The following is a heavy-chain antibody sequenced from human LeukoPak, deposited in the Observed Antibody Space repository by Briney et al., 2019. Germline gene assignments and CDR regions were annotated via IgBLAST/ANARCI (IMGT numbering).Heavy chain of an antibody. CDR3: GRGGCDSTSCYTRSWFDP. J-gene: IGHJ5*02. CDR2: IYYSGST. Sequence: SQTLSLTCTVSGGSISSYYWSWIRQPPGKGLEWIGYIYYSGSTNYNPPLKSRVTISVDTSKNQFFLKLSSVTAAETAVYYCGRGGCDSTSCYTRSWFDPWGQGTLVTVSS. CDR1: GGSISSYY. V-gene: IGHV4-59*01. D-gene: IGHD2-2*02.